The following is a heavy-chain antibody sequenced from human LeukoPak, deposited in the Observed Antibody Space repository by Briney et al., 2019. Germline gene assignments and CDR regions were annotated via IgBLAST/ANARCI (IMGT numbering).Heavy chain of an antibody. D-gene: IGHD3-22*01. V-gene: IGHV1-69*06. CDR1: GGTFTNNG. CDR2: FAPILNTA. CDR3: ATWGSTGYFYFDS. J-gene: IGHJ4*02. Sequence: GASVKVSCKASGGTFTNNGVAWVRQARGQGLELMGGFAPILNTANYPQKFEGRITITADTSTSTSYMELSSLTSEDTAVYYCATWGSTGYFYFDSWGQGTLVTVSS.